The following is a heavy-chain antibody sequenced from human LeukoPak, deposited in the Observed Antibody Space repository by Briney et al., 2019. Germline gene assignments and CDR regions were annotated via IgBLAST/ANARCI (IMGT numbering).Heavy chain of an antibody. V-gene: IGHV3-23*01. D-gene: IGHD2-2*01. CDR2: ISASGGST. Sequence: GGSLRLSCGASGFTFSSYAMSWVRQAPGKGLEWVSAISASGGSTYYADSVKGRFTISRDNSQNTLYLQVNSLRAEDTAVYYCAKGLVPAAIRVVDYWGQGTLVTVSS. J-gene: IGHJ4*02. CDR3: AKGLVPAAIRVVDY. CDR1: GFTFSSYA.